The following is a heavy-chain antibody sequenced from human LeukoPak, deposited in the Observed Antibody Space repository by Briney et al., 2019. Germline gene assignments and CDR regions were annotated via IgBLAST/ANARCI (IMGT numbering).Heavy chain of an antibody. CDR1: GYTLTELS. CDR2: FDPEDGET. D-gene: IGHD3-22*01. Sequence: GASVKVSCKVSGYTLTELSMHWVRQAPGKGLEWMGGFDPEDGETIYAQKLQGRGTMTEDTSTDTAYMEPGGLRSEDTAVYYCARQSGYDSSGYYIAFDIWGQGTMVTVSS. CDR3: ARQSGYDSSGYYIAFDI. J-gene: IGHJ3*02. V-gene: IGHV1-24*01.